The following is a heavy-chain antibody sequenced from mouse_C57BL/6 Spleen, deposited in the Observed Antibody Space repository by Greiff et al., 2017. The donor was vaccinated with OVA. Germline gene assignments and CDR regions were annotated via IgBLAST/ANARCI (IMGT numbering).Heavy chain of an antibody. CDR3: ARLVGYDDVSFAY. J-gene: IGHJ3*01. D-gene: IGHD2-2*01. Sequence: EVQRVESGPELVKPGASVKIPCKASGYTFTDYNMDWVKQSHGKSLEWIGDINPNNGGTIYNQKFKGKATLTVDKSSSTAYMELRSLTSEDTAVYFCARLVGYDDVSFAYWGQGTLVTVSA. CDR1: GYTFTDYN. V-gene: IGHV1-18*01. CDR2: INPNNGGT.